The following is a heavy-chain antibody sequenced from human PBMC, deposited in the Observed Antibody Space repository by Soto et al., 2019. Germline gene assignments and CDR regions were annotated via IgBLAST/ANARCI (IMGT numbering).Heavy chain of an antibody. J-gene: IGHJ5*02. CDR2: IYHSGST. CDR1: GYSISSDYY. V-gene: IGHV4-38-2*02. Sequence: PSETLSLTCAVSGYSISSDYYWGWIRHPPGKGLEWIGSIYHSGSTYYNPSLKSRVTISVDTSKNQLSLRLSSVTAADTAVYYCARDRQRILFDPWGQGTLVTVSS. D-gene: IGHD5-18*01. CDR3: ARDRQRILFDP.